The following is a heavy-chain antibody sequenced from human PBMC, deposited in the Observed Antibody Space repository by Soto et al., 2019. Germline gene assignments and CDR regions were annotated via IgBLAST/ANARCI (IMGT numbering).Heavy chain of an antibody. Sequence: GGSLRLSCAASGFTFSSSGMHWVRQAPGKGLEWVAVISRDGSNTQYGDSVKGRFTISRDNSKNTLYLQMNSLRPEDTAVYYCAKDSATPHHFDYWGQGTLVTVSS. CDR3: AKDSATPHHFDY. J-gene: IGHJ4*02. CDR2: ISRDGSNT. V-gene: IGHV3-30*18. CDR1: GFTFSSSG.